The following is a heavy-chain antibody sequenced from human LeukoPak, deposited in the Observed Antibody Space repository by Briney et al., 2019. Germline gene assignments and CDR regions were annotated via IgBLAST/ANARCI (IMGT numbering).Heavy chain of an antibody. J-gene: IGHJ6*03. CDR1: GYTFTGYY. CDR2: INPNSGGT. V-gene: IGHV1-2*02. Sequence: GESLKVSCKASGYTFTGYYMHWVRQAPGQGLEWMGWINPNSGGTNYAQKFQGRVTMTRDTSISTAYMELSRLRSDDTAVYYCASDYCSSTSCYGYYYYMDVWGKGTTVTVSS. D-gene: IGHD2-2*01. CDR3: ASDYCSSTSCYGYYYYMDV.